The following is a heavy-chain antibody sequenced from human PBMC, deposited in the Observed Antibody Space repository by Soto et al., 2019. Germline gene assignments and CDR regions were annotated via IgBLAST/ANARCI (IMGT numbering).Heavy chain of an antibody. CDR3: ERSSAGVFGIMIEASNWLGT. D-gene: IGHD3-22*01. CDR2: INPNGGST. Sequence: ASVKVSCKAPADTFTSYYIHWVRQAPGHGLEWMGIINPNGGSTRFAQTFQGRITMTRDTSTSTVYMELRSLRSEDTAIYYCERSSAGVFGIMIEASNWLGTWGQGSLVTVSS. J-gene: IGHJ5*02. V-gene: IGHV1-46*01. CDR1: ADTFTSYY.